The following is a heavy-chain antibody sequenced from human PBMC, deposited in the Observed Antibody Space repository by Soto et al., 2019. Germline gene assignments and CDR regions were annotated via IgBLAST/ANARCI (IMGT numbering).Heavy chain of an antibody. CDR2: IYHSGST. D-gene: IGHD3-10*01. CDR1: GGSISSGGYS. Sequence: PSETLSLTCAVSGGSISSGGYSWSWIRQPPGKGLEWIGNIYHSGSTYYNPSLKSRVTISVDTSKNQFSLKLSSVTAADTAVYYCARHGLLWFGETIHYGMDVWGQGTTVTVSS. J-gene: IGHJ6*02. V-gene: IGHV4-30-2*03. CDR3: ARHGLLWFGETIHYGMDV.